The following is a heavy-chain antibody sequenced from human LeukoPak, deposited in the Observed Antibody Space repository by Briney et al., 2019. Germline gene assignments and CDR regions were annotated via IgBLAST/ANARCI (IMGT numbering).Heavy chain of an antibody. CDR3: ARDRVAYNMDV. V-gene: IGHV3-21*01. Sequence: PGGSLSLSCAASGFTFNSYTMNWVRQAPGKGLEWVSSISGSTTYIYYADSVKGRFTISRDTAKNSLYLQIHSLRAEDTAAYYCARDRVAYNMDVWGQGTTVTVSS. D-gene: IGHD1-1*01. CDR1: GFTFNSYT. J-gene: IGHJ6*02. CDR2: ISGSTTYI.